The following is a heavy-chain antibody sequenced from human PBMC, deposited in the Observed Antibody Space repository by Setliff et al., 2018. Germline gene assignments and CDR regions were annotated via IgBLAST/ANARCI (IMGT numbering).Heavy chain of an antibody. Sequence: SETLSLTCTVSGGSISSGDYYWSWIRQPPGKGLEWIGYIYPSGSTNYNPSLKSRVSISVDTSKNQFSLKLSSVTAADTAVYYCAIESRYYYDNWVTLDYWGQGTLVTVSS. V-gene: IGHV4-30-4*08. D-gene: IGHD3-22*01. CDR2: IYPSGST. CDR1: GGSISSGDYY. CDR3: AIESRYYYDNWVTLDY. J-gene: IGHJ4*02.